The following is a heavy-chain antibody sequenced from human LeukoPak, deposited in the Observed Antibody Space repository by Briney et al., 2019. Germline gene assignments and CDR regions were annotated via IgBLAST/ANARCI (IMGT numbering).Heavy chain of an antibody. V-gene: IGHV3-7*01. CDR3: ASSAYYFDY. D-gene: IGHD3-10*01. CDR2: IKEDGSEK. Sequence: GALRLSCAASGFTFSSYWMTWVRQAPGTGLEWVANIKEDGSEKYYVDSVQGRFTISRDNAKNSLYLQLNSLRVDDTAVYYCASSAYYFDYWGQGTLVTVSS. CDR1: GFTFSSYW. J-gene: IGHJ4*02.